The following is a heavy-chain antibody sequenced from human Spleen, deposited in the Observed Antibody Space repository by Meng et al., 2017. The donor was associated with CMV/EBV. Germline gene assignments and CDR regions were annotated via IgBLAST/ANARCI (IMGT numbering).Heavy chain of an antibody. Sequence: QVQLQQWGAGLLKPSEPLSLTCAVYGGSFSGYYWSWIRQPPGKGLEWIGEINHSGSTNYNPSPKSRVTISVDTSKNQFSLKLSSVTAADTAVYYCARGPRPLRFLEWLFGFDPWGQGTLVTVSS. CDR2: INHSGST. CDR3: ARGPRPLRFLEWLFGFDP. D-gene: IGHD3-3*01. V-gene: IGHV4-34*01. CDR1: GGSFSGYY. J-gene: IGHJ5*02.